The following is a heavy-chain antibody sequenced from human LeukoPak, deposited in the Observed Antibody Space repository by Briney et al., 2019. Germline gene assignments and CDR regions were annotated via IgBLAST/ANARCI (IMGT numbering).Heavy chain of an antibody. V-gene: IGHV4-39*01. Sequence: SETLSLTCTVSGGSISSTTYYWGWIRQPPGKGLEWIGSIYYSGSTYYNPSLKSRVTISVDTSKNQFSLTLNSVTAADPAVYYCARHSSMTTVTFDYWGQGTLVTVSS. CDR1: GGSISSTTYY. CDR2: IYYSGST. D-gene: IGHD4-17*01. CDR3: ARHSSMTTVTFDY. J-gene: IGHJ4*02.